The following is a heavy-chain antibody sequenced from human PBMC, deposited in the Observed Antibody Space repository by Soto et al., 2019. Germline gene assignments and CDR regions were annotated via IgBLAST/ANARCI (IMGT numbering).Heavy chain of an antibody. D-gene: IGHD3-10*01. CDR2: IYSSAYT. V-gene: IGHV4-31*03. CDR1: GGPISSGGYY. CDR3: ARGRRFGDNGSGIDY. Sequence: QVQLQESGPGLVKPSQTLSLTCTVSGGPISSGGYYWSWIRQHPGKGLEWIGYIYSSAYTYYNPSLKSRVTISVDMSKNQFSLKLSSVTAADTAVYYCARGRRFGDNGSGIDYWGQGTLVTVSS. J-gene: IGHJ4*02.